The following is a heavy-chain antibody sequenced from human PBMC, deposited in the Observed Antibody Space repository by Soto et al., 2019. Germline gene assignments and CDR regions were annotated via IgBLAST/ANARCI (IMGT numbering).Heavy chain of an antibody. CDR3: ARVGDKWDYGSESHFGMDV. Sequence: PGGSLRLSCTASGFTFRSYWMNWVRQAPGKGLEWVAHLKNDGSEKYYMDSVKGRFTISRDNARNSLYLQMNSLRAEDTAVYFCARVGDKWDYGSESHFGMDVWGGGTPATVSS. D-gene: IGHD1-7*01. V-gene: IGHV3-7*03. CDR1: GFTFRSYW. CDR2: LKNDGSEK. J-gene: IGHJ6*04.